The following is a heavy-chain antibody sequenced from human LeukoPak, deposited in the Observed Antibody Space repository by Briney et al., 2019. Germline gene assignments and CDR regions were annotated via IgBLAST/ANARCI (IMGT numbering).Heavy chain of an antibody. V-gene: IGHV1-69*04. CDR1: GGTFSSYA. J-gene: IGHJ6*02. CDR3: ARDCTRRPDGYYYYYYGMDV. CDR2: IIPILGIA. D-gene: IGHD2-8*01. Sequence: ASVKVSCKASGGTFSSYAISWVRQAPGQGLEWMGRIIPILGIANYAQKFQGRVTITADKSTSTAYMELSSLRSEDTAVYYCARDCTRRPDGYYYYYYGMDVWGQGTTVTVSS.